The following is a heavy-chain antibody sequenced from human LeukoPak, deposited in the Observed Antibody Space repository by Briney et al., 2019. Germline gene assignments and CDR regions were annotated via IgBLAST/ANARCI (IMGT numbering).Heavy chain of an antibody. J-gene: IGHJ4*02. CDR1: GGSISSSSYY. Sequence: SETLPLTCTVSGGSISSSSYYWGWIRQPPGKGLEWIGSIYYSGSTYYNPSLKSRVTISVDTSKNQFSLKLSSVTAADTAVYYCARHFRLGYSSSWYLAARNFDYWGQGTLVTVSS. CDR3: ARHFRLGYSSSWYLAARNFDY. V-gene: IGHV4-39*01. CDR2: IYYSGST. D-gene: IGHD6-13*01.